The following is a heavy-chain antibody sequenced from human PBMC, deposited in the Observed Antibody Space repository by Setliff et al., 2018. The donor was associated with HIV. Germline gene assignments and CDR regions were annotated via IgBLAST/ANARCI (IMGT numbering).Heavy chain of an antibody. D-gene: IGHD3-16*01. CDR1: GYTFTSYG. CDR2: ISAYNGNT. CDR3: ARGRCSDAACFFDY. Sequence: ASVKVSCKASGYTFTSYGISWVRQAPGQGLEWMGWISAYNGNTNYAQKLQGRVTMTTDTSTSTAYMELRSLRSDDTAVYFCARGRCSDAACFFDYWGQGTLVTVSS. V-gene: IGHV1-18*01. J-gene: IGHJ4*02.